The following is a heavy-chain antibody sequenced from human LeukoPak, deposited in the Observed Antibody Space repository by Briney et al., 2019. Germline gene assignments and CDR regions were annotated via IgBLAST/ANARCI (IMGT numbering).Heavy chain of an antibody. D-gene: IGHD6-13*01. Sequence: TGGSLRLSCAASGFTFSSYAMSWVRQAPGKGLEWVSAISGSGGSTYYADSVKGRFTISRDNSKNTLYLQMSSLRSEDTAMYYCASGIAAVSDYWGQGTLVTVSS. J-gene: IGHJ4*02. CDR3: ASGIAAVSDY. V-gene: IGHV3-23*01. CDR1: GFTFSSYA. CDR2: ISGSGGST.